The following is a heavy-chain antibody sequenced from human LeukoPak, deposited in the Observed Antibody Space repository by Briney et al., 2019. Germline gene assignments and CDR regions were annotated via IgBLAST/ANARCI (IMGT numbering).Heavy chain of an antibody. CDR3: ARDGFAFDI. Sequence: PSETLSLTCTVSGGSISSGGYYWSWIRQHPGKGLEWIGCMYYSGTTYYNPSLKSRVTISADTSKNRFSLKLSSVTAADTAVYHCARDGFAFDIWGQGTMVTISS. V-gene: IGHV4-39*01. D-gene: IGHD2-21*02. J-gene: IGHJ3*02. CDR1: GGSISSGGYY. CDR2: MYYSGTT.